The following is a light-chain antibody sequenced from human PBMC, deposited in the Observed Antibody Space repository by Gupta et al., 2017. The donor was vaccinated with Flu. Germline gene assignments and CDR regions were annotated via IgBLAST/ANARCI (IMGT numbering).Light chain of an antibody. Sequence: QSALTQPASVSGSPGQSITIPCTGTSSDVGGYNYVSWYQQHPGKAPKLMIYEVSNRPSGVSNRFSGSKSGNTASLTISGLQAEDEADYYCSSYTSSSTPYVFGTGTKFTVL. CDR3: SSYTSSSTPYV. CDR1: SSDVGGYNY. CDR2: EVS. J-gene: IGLJ1*01. V-gene: IGLV2-14*01.